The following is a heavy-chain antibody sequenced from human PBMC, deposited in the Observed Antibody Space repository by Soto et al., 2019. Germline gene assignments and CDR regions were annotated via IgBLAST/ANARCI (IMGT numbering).Heavy chain of an antibody. CDR2: ISGSGGST. J-gene: IGHJ4*02. D-gene: IGHD2-8*01. V-gene: IGHV3-23*01. Sequence: PGGSLRLSCAASGFTFSSYAMSWVRQAPGKGQEWVSAISGSGGSTYYADSVKGRFTISRDNSKNTLYLQMNSLSAEDTALYYCASVLRYCTNGVCPDYWGQGTLVTVSS. CDR3: ASVLRYCTNGVCPDY. CDR1: GFTFSSYA.